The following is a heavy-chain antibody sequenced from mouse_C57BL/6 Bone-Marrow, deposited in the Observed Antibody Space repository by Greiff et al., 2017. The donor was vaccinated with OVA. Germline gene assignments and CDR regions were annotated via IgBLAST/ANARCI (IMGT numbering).Heavy chain of an antibody. Sequence: VQLQQSGAELVRPGTSVKMSCKASGYTFTNYWIGWAKQRPGHGLEWIGDIYPGGGYTNYNEKFKGKATLTADKSSSTAYMQFSSLTSEDSAIYYCARLYYGNHYYAMDYWGQGTSVTLSS. J-gene: IGHJ4*01. CDR3: ARLYYGNHYYAMDY. V-gene: IGHV1-63*01. CDR1: GYTFTNYW. CDR2: IYPGGGYT. D-gene: IGHD2-1*01.